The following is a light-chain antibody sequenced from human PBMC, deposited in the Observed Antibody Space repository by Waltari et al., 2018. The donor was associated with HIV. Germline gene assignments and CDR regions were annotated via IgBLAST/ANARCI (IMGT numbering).Light chain of an antibody. CDR1: HDITNY. V-gene: IGKV1-33*01. CDR3: QQYGNLPLT. J-gene: IGKJ4*01. Sequence: DIQMTQSPSSLSASVGDRVTITCQASHDITNYLNWYQQKPGKAPKLLIYDASNLETGVPSRFSGDGSGADFTFTINSLQPEDIATYYCQQYGNLPLTFGGGTKVEIK. CDR2: DAS.